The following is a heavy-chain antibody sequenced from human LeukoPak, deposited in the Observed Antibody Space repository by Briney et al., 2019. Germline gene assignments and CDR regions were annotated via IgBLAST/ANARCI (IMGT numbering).Heavy chain of an antibody. CDR1: GFSFSSYE. CDR2: ISSTGDNV. CDR3: AITMIVVAHDY. J-gene: IGHJ4*02. Sequence: PGGSLTLSCAGSGFSFSSYEMNWVRQAPGKGLEWVSFISSTGDNVYYADSVKGRFTISRDNAKNSLYPQMNSLRAEDTAVYYCAITMIVVAHDYWGQGTLVTVSS. V-gene: IGHV3-48*03. D-gene: IGHD3-22*01.